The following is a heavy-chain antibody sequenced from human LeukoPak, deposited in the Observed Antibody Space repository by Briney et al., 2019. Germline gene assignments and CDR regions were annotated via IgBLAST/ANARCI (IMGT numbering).Heavy chain of an antibody. CDR2: INPNSGGT. Sequence: ASVKVSCKASGYTFSDYYIHWVRQAPGQGLEWMGWINPNSGGTNYAQNFQDRVTMTRDTSISTAYMGLSRLRSDDTAVYYCARDYGGILVAETFDYWGQGTLVTVSS. V-gene: IGHV1-2*02. J-gene: IGHJ4*02. CDR3: ARDYGGILVAETFDY. D-gene: IGHD5-12*01. CDR1: GYTFSDYY.